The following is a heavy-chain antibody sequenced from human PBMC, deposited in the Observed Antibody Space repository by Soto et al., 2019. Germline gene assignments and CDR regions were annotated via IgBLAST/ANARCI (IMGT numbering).Heavy chain of an antibody. CDR1: GYTFTSYG. Sequence: APVQVSSRASGYTFTSYGISWVRQAPGQGLEWMGWISAYNGNTNYAQKLQGRVTMTTDTSTSTAYMELRSLRSDDTAVYYCAKWGIAARPVWFDPWGQGTLVTVSS. J-gene: IGHJ5*02. D-gene: IGHD6-6*01. CDR2: ISAYNGNT. CDR3: AKWGIAARPVWFDP. V-gene: IGHV1-18*04.